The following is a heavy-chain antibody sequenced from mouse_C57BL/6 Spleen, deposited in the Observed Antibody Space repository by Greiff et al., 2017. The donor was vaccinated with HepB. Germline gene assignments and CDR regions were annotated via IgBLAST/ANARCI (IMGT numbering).Heavy chain of an antibody. CDR2: IYPGSGST. CDR1: GYTFTSYW. CDR3: ARGGSMRRPCAY. D-gene: IGHD2-3*01. V-gene: IGHV1-55*01. J-gene: IGHJ3*01. Sequence: QVQLQQPGAELVKPGASVKMSCKASGYTFTSYWITWVKQRPGQGLEWIGDIYPGSGSTNYNEKFKSKATLTVDTSSSTAYMQLSSLTSEDSAVYYCARGGSMRRPCAYWGQGTLFTVSA.